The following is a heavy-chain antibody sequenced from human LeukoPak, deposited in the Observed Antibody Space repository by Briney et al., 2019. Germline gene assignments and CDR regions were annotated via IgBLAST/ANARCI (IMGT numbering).Heavy chain of an antibody. CDR3: ARGRLAAAGTGFDY. CDR2: MNPNSGNT. J-gene: IGHJ4*02. CDR1: GYTFTSYD. V-gene: IGHV1-8*01. Sequence: VASVKVSCKASGYTFTSYDINWVRQATGQGLEWMGWMNPNSGNTGYAQKFQGRVTMTRNTSISTAYMELSSLRSEDTAVYYCARGRLAAAGTGFDYWAREPWSPSPQ. D-gene: IGHD6-13*01.